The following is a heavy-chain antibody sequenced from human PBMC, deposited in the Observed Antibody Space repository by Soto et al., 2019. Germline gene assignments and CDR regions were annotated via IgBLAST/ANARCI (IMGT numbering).Heavy chain of an antibody. D-gene: IGHD6-13*01. Sequence: SETLSLTCAVYGGSFSGYYWSWISQPPGKGLEWIGEINHSGSTNYNPSLKSRVTISVDTSKNQFSLKLSSVTAADTAVYYCARSVGSSSWLGAFDIWGQGTMVTLSS. CDR2: INHSGST. CDR3: ARSVGSSSWLGAFDI. V-gene: IGHV4-34*01. CDR1: GGSFSGYY. J-gene: IGHJ3*02.